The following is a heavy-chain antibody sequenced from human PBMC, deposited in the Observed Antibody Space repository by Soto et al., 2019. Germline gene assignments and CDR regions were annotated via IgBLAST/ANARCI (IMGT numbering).Heavy chain of an antibody. CDR1: GGSISSGGYS. Sequence: SETLSLTCTVSGGSISSGGYSWGWIRQHPGKGLEWIGHISHSGSTYYNPSLKSRVTISVDRSKNQFSLKLSSVTAADTAVYYCARDPAIWGQGTMVTVSS. V-gene: IGHV4-30-2*01. J-gene: IGHJ3*02. CDR2: ISHSGST. CDR3: ARDPAI.